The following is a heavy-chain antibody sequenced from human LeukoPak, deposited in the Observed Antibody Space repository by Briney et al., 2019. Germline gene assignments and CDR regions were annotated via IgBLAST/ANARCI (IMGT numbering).Heavy chain of an antibody. CDR3: ARPDSSSWYHDAFDI. V-gene: IGHV3-53*01. J-gene: IGHJ3*02. D-gene: IGHD6-13*01. Sequence: PGGSLRLSCAASGFTVSNNYISWVRQAPGKGLEWVSVIYSGGNTYYADSVKGRFTISRDNSKNTLYLQMNSLRAEDTAVYYCARPDSSSWYHDAFDIWGQGTMVTVSS. CDR1: GFTVSNNY. CDR2: IYSGGNT.